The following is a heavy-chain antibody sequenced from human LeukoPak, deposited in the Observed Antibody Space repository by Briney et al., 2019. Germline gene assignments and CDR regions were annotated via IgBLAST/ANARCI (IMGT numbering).Heavy chain of an antibody. CDR1: GYTFTSYD. J-gene: IGHJ5*02. D-gene: IGHD3-16*01. V-gene: IGHV1-8*01. CDR3: ARGNYDYIWGSITGLGWFDP. CDR2: MNPNSGNT. Sequence: ASVKVSCKASGYTFTSYDINWVRQATGQGLEWMGWMNPNSGNTGYAQKFQGRVTMTRNTSISTAYMELSSLRSEDTAVYYCARGNYDYIWGSITGLGWFDPWGQGTLVTVSS.